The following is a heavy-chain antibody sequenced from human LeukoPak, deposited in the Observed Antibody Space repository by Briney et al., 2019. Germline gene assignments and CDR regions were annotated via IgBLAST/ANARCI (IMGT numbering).Heavy chain of an antibody. CDR1: GFTFGSHA. Sequence: GGSLRLSCEASGFTFGSHAMYWVRQAPGKGLEWVAGIFGSGGSPHYADSVKGRFTISRDNSQNTVYLQINSLRAEDTAVYYCGKTTVGYSSGQKPAWPVDYWGQGTLVTVSS. V-gene: IGHV3-23*01. CDR2: IFGSGGSP. CDR3: GKTTVGYSSGQKPAWPVDY. J-gene: IGHJ4*02. D-gene: IGHD5-18*01.